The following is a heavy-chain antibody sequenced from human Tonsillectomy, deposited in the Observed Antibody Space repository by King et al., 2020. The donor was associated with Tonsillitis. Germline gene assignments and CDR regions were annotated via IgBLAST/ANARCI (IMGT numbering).Heavy chain of an antibody. CDR2: FDPEDGET. D-gene: IGHD6-13*01. J-gene: IGHJ3*02. Sequence: QLVQSGAEVKKPGASVKVSCKVSGYTLTELSIHWVRQAPGKGLEWMSNFDPEDGETIYAQKFQGRVTMTGDTSTDTAYMELSSLRSEDTAIYYCATGDYSSSWYLGAFDIWGQGTMVTVSS. V-gene: IGHV1-24*01. CDR1: GYTLTELS. CDR3: ATGDYSSSWYLGAFDI.